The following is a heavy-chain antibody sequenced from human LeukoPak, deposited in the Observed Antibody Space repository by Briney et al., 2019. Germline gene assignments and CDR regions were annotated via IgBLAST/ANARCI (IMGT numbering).Heavy chain of an antibody. D-gene: IGHD6-13*01. CDR3: ARGHAYSSRWGWFDP. V-gene: IGHV1-2*04. CDR2: INPNSGGT. Sequence: ASVKVSCKASGYIFTGYYMHWVRQAPGQGLEWMGWINPNSGGTNYAQKFQGWVTMTRDTSISTAYMELSRLRSDDTAVYYCARGHAYSSRWGWFDPWGQGTLVTVSS. J-gene: IGHJ5*02. CDR1: GYIFTGYY.